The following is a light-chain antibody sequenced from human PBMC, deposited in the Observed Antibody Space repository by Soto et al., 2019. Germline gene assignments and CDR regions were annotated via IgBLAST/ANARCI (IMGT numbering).Light chain of an antibody. CDR3: GSYAGGNTFV. CDR2: EVT. V-gene: IGLV2-8*01. CDR1: SSDVGGYNY. Sequence: ALTQSPSASGSPGQSVTISCIGTSSDVGGYNYVSWYQHHPGKAPKLIIYEVTKRPSGVPDRFSGSRSGTTASLTVSGLQAEDEADYYCGSYAGGNTFVFGTGTKV. J-gene: IGLJ1*01.